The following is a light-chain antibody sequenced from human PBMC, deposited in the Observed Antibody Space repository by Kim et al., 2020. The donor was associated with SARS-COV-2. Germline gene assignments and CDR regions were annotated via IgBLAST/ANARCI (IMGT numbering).Light chain of an antibody. CDR1: SPRSYY. V-gene: IGLV3-19*01. CDR2: GKN. Sequence: SSELTQDPAVSVALGQTVRITCQGDSPRSYYASWYQQKPGQAPVLVIYGKNNRPSGIPDRFSGPSSGNTASLTITGAQAEDEADYYCNSRDSSGNHLKVF. CDR3: NSRDSSGNHLKV. J-gene: IGLJ3*02.